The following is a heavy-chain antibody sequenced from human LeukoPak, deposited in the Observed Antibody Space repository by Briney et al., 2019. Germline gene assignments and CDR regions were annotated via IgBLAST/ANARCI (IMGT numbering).Heavy chain of an antibody. CDR2: INHSGST. J-gene: IGHJ4*02. V-gene: IGHV4-34*01. Sequence: SETLSLTCAVYGGSFSGYYRSWIRQPPGKGLEWIGEINHSGSTNYNPSLKSRVTISVDTSKNQFSLKLSSVTAADTAVYYCARHSGWFGVLAFDYWGQGTLVTVSS. CDR3: ARHSGWFGVLAFDY. CDR1: GGSFSGYY. D-gene: IGHD3-10*01.